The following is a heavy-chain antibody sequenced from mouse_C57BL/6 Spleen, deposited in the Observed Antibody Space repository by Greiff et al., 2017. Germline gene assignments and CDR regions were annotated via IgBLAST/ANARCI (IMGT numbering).Heavy chain of an antibody. J-gene: IGHJ3*01. Sequence: QVQLQQSGAELVRPGSSVKLSCKASGYTFTSYWMHWVKQRPIQGLEWIGNIDPSDSETHYNQKFKDKATLTVDKSSSTAYMQLSSLTSEDSAVYYCARSIDSRTWFAYWGQGTLVTVSA. CDR3: ARSIDSRTWFAY. CDR2: IDPSDSET. D-gene: IGHD2-10*02. CDR1: GYTFTSYW. V-gene: IGHV1-52*01.